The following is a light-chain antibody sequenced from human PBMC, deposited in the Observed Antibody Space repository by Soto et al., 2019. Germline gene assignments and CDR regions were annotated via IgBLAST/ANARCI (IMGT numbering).Light chain of an antibody. V-gene: IGKV3-15*01. CDR3: QRYDNCPSWT. CDR1: QSVSSN. J-gene: IGKJ1*01. Sequence: EIVMTQYPATLSVSPGEKATLSCRASQSVSSNLAWYQQKPGQAPRLLIYGASTRANGIPASFSGSGSGTHGTLTISIWQAEDVAVYYCQRYDNCPSWTFGQGTNEEI. CDR2: GAS.